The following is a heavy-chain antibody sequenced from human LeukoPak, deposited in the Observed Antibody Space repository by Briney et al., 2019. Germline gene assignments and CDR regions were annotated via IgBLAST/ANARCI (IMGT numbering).Heavy chain of an antibody. J-gene: IGHJ6*03. CDR3: ARGPDYYDSSGYDYYYMDV. V-gene: IGHV1-69*01. Sequence: SSVKVSCKASGGTFSNYAISWVRQAPGQGLEWMGGIIPIFGTANYAQKFQGRVTITADESTSTAYMELSSLGSEDTAVYYCARGPDYYDSSGYDYYYMDVWGKGTTVTVSS. D-gene: IGHD3-22*01. CDR1: GGTFSNYA. CDR2: IIPIFGTA.